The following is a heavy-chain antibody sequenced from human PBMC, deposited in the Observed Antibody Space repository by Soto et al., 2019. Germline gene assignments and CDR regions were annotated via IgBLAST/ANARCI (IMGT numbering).Heavy chain of an antibody. V-gene: IGHV1-18*04. CDR2: ISTYSGDT. D-gene: IGHD3-10*01. CDR3: ARGITLVRGGVISNWFDP. CDR1: GYTFTSYD. J-gene: IGHJ5*02. Sequence: QVQLVQSGVEVRKPGASVKVSCKASGYTFTSYDINWVRQAPGQGLEWMGWISTYSGDTNYAQRFQGRVTMTTDTSTSTAYMELRSLRSDDTAVYYGARGITLVRGGVISNWFDPWGQGTLVTVSS.